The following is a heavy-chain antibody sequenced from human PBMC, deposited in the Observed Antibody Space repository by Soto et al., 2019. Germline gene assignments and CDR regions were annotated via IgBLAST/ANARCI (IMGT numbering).Heavy chain of an antibody. Sequence: PSETLSLTCTVSGGSISSRGYYWGWIRQPPGKGLEWIGTIYYSGSTYYNPSLKSRVTISVDTSKNQFSLKLSSVTAADTAVYYCARAYYDRSGYAVDPWGQGTLVTVSS. CDR2: IYYSGST. J-gene: IGHJ5*02. CDR3: ARAYYDRSGYAVDP. V-gene: IGHV4-39*01. D-gene: IGHD3-22*01. CDR1: GGSISSRGYY.